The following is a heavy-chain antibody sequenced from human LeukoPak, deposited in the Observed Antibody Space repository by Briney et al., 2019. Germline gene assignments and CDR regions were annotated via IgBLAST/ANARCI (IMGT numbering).Heavy chain of an antibody. Sequence: GGSLGLSCAASGFTFSNAWMSWVRQAPGKGLEWVGRIKSKTDGGTTDYAAPVKGRFTISRDDSKNTLYLQMNSLKTEDTAVYFCTTDITYPPGQWLVPTLDYWGQGTLVTVSS. CDR1: GFTFSNAW. CDR3: TTDITYPPGQWLVPTLDY. D-gene: IGHD6-19*01. CDR2: IKSKTDGGTT. V-gene: IGHV3-15*01. J-gene: IGHJ4*02.